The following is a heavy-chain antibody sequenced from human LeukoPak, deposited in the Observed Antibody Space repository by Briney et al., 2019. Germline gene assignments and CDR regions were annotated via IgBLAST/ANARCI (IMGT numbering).Heavy chain of an antibody. CDR2: ISSNGGST. V-gene: IGHV3-64*01. D-gene: IGHD3-10*01. CDR1: GFTLSRHA. CDR3: ARALQGSVTMVRGVITYLADY. Sequence: PGGSLRLSCAASGFTLSRHAMHWVRQAPGKGLEFVSAISSNGGSTYYANSVKGRFTISRDSSKNTLYLQMGSLRAEDMALYYCARALQGSVTMVRGVITYLADYWGQGTLVTVSS. J-gene: IGHJ4*02.